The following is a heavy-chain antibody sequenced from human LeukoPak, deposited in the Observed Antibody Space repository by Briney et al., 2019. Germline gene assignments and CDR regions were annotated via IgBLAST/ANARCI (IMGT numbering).Heavy chain of an antibody. CDR1: GGTFSSYA. CDR3: VRDVGYSGYDYNWFDP. J-gene: IGHJ5*02. CDR2: IIPIFGTA. V-gene: IGHV1-69*05. D-gene: IGHD5-12*01. Sequence: GASVKVSCKASGGTFSSYAISWVRQAPGQGLEWMGRIIPIFGTANYAQKFQGRVTITTDESTSTAYMELSSLRSEDTAVYYCVRDVGYSGYDYNWFDPWGQGTLVTVSS.